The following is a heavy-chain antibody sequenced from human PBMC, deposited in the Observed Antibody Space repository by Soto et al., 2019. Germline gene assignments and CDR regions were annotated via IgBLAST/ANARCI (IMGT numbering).Heavy chain of an antibody. CDR2: IYYSGST. CDR3: AREEDDIVAV. V-gene: IGHV4-31*03. Sequence: KPSETLSLTCTVSGGSISSGGYYWSWIRQHPGKGLEWIGYIYYSGSTYYNPSLKSRVTISVDTSKNQFSLKLSSVTAADTAVYYCAREEDDIVAVWGQGTLVTVSS. CDR1: GGSISSGGYY. J-gene: IGHJ4*02. D-gene: IGHD2-15*01.